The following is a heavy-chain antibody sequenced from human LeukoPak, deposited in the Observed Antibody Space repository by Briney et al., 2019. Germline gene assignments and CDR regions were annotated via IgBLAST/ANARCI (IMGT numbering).Heavy chain of an antibody. Sequence: GGSLRLFCAASGFTFNNYALTWVRQTPGKGLECVSAISGDGVSPYYADSVRGRFTIPRDNSKNTLYLQMNSLRAEDTAVYYCARDAAYCGGDCYLFDIWGQGTMVTVSS. CDR2: ISGDGVSP. V-gene: IGHV3-23*01. D-gene: IGHD2-21*01. J-gene: IGHJ3*02. CDR3: ARDAAYCGGDCYLFDI. CDR1: GFTFNNYA.